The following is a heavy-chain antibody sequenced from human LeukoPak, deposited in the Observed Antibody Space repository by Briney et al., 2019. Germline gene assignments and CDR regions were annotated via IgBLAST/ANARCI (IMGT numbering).Heavy chain of an antibody. CDR3: ASGGRYCSSTSCYYFDY. CDR2: IYYSRST. J-gene: IGHJ4*02. D-gene: IGHD2-2*01. CDR1: GGSISSSSYY. V-gene: IGHV4-39*01. Sequence: PSETLSLTCTVSGGSISSSSYYWGWIGQPPGKGLEWIGSIYYSRSTYYNPSLKSRVTISVDTSKNQFSLKLSSVTAADTAVYYCASGGRYCSSTSCYYFDYWGQGTLVTVSS.